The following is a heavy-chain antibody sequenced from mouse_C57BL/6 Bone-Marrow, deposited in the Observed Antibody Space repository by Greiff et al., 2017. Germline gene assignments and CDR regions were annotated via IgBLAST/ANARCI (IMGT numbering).Heavy chain of an antibody. Sequence: EVQVVESGGGLVKPGGSLKLSCAASGFTFSSYTMSWVRQTPEKRLEWVATISGGGGNTYYPDSVKGRFTISRDNAKNTLYLQMSRLRSEDTALYYCARPYGSYAMDYWGQGTSVTVSS. D-gene: IGHD1-1*01. V-gene: IGHV5-9*01. CDR1: GFTFSSYT. J-gene: IGHJ4*01. CDR3: ARPYGSYAMDY. CDR2: ISGGGGNT.